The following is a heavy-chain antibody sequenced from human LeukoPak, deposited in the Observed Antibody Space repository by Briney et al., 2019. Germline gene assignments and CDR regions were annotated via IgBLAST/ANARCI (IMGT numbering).Heavy chain of an antibody. D-gene: IGHD3-10*01. J-gene: IGHJ5*02. V-gene: IGHV1-69*13. CDR2: IIPIFGTA. Sequence: GASVKVSCKASGGTFSSYAISWVRQAPGQGLEWMGGIIPIFGTANYAQKFQGRVTITADESTSTAYMELSSLRSEDTAVYYCARYITMVRGVKRRHNWFDPWGQGTLVTVSS. CDR3: ARYITMVRGVKRRHNWFDP. CDR1: GGTFSSYA.